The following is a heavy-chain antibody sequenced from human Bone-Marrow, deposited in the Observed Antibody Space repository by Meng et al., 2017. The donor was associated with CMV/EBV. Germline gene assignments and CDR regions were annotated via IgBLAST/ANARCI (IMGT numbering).Heavy chain of an antibody. V-gene: IGHV1-2*02. CDR1: GYTFTGYY. D-gene: IGHD6-19*01. Sequence: SVKVSCKASGYTFTGYYMHWVRQAPGQGLEWMGWINPNSGGTNYAQKFQGRVTMTRDTSISTAYMELSRLRSDDTAVYYCARDLGGWSGYFDLWGRGTRVTVSS. J-gene: IGHJ2*01. CDR3: ARDLGGWSGYFDL. CDR2: INPNSGGT.